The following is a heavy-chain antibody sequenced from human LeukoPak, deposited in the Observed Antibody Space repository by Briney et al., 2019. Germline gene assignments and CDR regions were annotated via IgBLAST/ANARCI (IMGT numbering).Heavy chain of an antibody. CDR3: ARDVAYNTFDY. CDR1: GFTFDDYA. D-gene: IGHD1-14*01. J-gene: IGHJ4*02. CDR2: ISWNSGSI. Sequence: GGSLRLSCAASGFTFDDYAMHWVRQAPGKGLEWVSGISWNSGSIGYADSVKGRFTISRDNAKNSLYLQMNSLRAEDTAVYYCARDVAYNTFDYWGQGTLVTVSS. V-gene: IGHV3-9*01.